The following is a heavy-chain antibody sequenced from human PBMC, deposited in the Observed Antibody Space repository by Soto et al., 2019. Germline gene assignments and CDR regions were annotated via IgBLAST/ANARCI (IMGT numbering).Heavy chain of an antibody. CDR2: IWYDGSDK. J-gene: IGHJ5*02. V-gene: IGHV3-33*01. CDR1: GFSFSTYG. D-gene: IGHD3-10*01. Sequence: QVQLVESGGGVVQPGRSLKLSCAASGFSFSTYGMHWVRQAPGKGLEWVALIWYDGSDKDYTDSVKGRFTISRDDSRNTRYRQMNNQSVEHRAVYCCVRDKGCGEYMNHCFDRWGQGTLVTVSS. CDR3: VRDKGCGEYMNHCFDR.